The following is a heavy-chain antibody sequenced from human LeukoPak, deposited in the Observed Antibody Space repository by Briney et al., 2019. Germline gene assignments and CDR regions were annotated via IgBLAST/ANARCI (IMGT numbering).Heavy chain of an antibody. V-gene: IGHV3-21*01. CDR2: INSSSSYI. Sequence: GGSLRLSCAASGFTFSSYSMNWVRQAPGKGLEWVSSINSSSSYIYYADSVKGRFTISRDNAKNSLYLQMNSLRAEDTAVYYCARGYDILTGYGWDYYYGMDVWGQGTKVTVSS. CDR3: ARGYDILTGYGWDYYYGMDV. D-gene: IGHD3-9*01. J-gene: IGHJ6*02. CDR1: GFTFSSYS.